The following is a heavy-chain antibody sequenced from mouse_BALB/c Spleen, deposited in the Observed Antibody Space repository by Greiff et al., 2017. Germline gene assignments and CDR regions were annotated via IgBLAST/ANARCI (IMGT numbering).Heavy chain of an antibody. Sequence: QVQLKQSGAELMKPGASVKISCKATGYTFSSYWIEWVKQRPGHGLEWIGEILPGSGSTNYNEKFKGKATFTADTSSNTAYMQLSSLTSEDSAVYYCARNYDYERDYYAMDYWGQGTSVTVSS. D-gene: IGHD2-4*01. V-gene: IGHV1-9*01. CDR3: ARNYDYERDYYAMDY. CDR1: GYTFSSYW. CDR2: ILPGSGST. J-gene: IGHJ4*01.